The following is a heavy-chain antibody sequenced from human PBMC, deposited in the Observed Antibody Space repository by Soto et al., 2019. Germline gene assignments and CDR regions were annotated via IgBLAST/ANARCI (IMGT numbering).Heavy chain of an antibody. CDR2: MNPNSGNT. D-gene: IGHD3-10*01. CDR3: TRAYGAETFDF. CDR1: GYTFNNYD. V-gene: IGHV1-8*02. J-gene: IGHJ5*01. Sequence: ASVKVSCKASGYTFNNYDIHWVRQAPGHGLEWMGWMNPNSGNTGYAQNFRGRVTMTQNTAIGTAYMELSSLSSDDTATYYCTRAYGAETFDFWGQGTRVTVSS.